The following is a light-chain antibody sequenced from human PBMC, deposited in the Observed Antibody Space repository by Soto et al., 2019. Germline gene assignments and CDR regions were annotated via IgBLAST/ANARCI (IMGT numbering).Light chain of an antibody. J-gene: IGKJ1*01. CDR1: HRVGRN. Sequence: EILMTQSPVTLSVSAGDRVTLSCRASHRVGRNVACYQQKPGQAPRLLFSGASTKATDIPARYSASGSGTEFNLNITSLHSEDFAVYYCQQYNTWPRTFGQGTKVEI. V-gene: IGKV3-15*01. CDR3: QQYNTWPRT. CDR2: GAS.